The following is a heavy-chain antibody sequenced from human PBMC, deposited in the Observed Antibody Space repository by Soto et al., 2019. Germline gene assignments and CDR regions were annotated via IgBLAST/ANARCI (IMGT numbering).Heavy chain of an antibody. V-gene: IGHV3-23*01. Sequence: GGSLRLSCAASGFTFSSYAMSWVRQAPGKGLEWVSAISGSGGSTYYADSVKGRFTISRDNSKNTLYLQMNSLRAEDTAVYYCAKARARYYDSSGYYPFDYWGQGTLVT. CDR3: AKARARYYDSSGYYPFDY. CDR1: GFTFSSYA. D-gene: IGHD3-22*01. CDR2: ISGSGGST. J-gene: IGHJ4*02.